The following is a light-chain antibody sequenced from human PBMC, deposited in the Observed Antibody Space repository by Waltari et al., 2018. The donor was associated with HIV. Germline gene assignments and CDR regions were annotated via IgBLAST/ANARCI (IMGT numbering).Light chain of an antibody. Sequence: EIVMPQSPATLSVSPGERATLSCRASQSVTSNLAWYQQRPGQAPRLLISGASTRATDIPARFSGSGSGTEFTLTISSLQSEDFAVYYCQQYYNWPPTWTFGQGTRVEIK. J-gene: IGKJ1*01. CDR3: QQYYNWPPTWT. V-gene: IGKV3-15*01. CDR2: GAS. CDR1: QSVTSN.